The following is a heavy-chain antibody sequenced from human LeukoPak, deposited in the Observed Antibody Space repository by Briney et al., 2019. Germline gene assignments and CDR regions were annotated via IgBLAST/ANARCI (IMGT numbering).Heavy chain of an antibody. J-gene: IGHJ3*02. CDR3: ARVLGYCSSTSCVDAFDI. Sequence: SETLSLTCTVSGYSISSGYYWGWIRQPPGKGLEWIGSMYHSGSTYYNPSLKSRVTISVDTSKNQFSLKLSSVTAADTAVYYCARVLGYCSSTSCVDAFDIWGQGTMVTVSS. D-gene: IGHD2-2*01. V-gene: IGHV4-38-2*02. CDR2: MYHSGST. CDR1: GYSISSGYY.